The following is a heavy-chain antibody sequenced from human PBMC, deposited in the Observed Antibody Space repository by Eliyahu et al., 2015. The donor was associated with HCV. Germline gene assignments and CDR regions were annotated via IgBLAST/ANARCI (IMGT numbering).Heavy chain of an antibody. V-gene: IGHV3-30*18. CDR2: ISYDGXNK. J-gene: IGHJ4*02. CDR1: XFTFSSYG. D-gene: IGHD2-15*01. Sequence: QVQLVESGGGVVQPGRSLRLSCAASXFTFSSYGXHWVRQAPGKGLEWVAVISYDGXNKYXAXSVKGRXTISRDNSKNTLYLQMNSLRAEDTAVYYCAKGGLGCSGGSCYWEFDYWGQGTLVTVSS. CDR3: AKGGLGCSGGSCYWEFDY.